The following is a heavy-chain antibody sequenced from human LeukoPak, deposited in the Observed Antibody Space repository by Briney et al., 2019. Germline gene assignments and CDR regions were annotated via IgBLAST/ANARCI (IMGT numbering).Heavy chain of an antibody. V-gene: IGHV3-23*01. J-gene: IGHJ5*02. D-gene: IGHD5-18*01. CDR1: GFTFSSYA. Sequence: PGGSLRLSCAASGFTFSSYAMSWVRQAPGKGLEWVSAISGSGGSTYYADSVKGRFTISRDNSKNTLYLQMNSLRAEDTAVYYCAKAASSRIQLWGGGLYNWFDPWGQGTLVTVSS. CDR3: AKAASSRIQLWGGGLYNWFDP. CDR2: ISGSGGST.